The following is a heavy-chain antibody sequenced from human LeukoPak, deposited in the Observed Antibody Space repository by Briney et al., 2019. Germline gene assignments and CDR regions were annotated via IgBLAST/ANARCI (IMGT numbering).Heavy chain of an antibody. Sequence: SVKVSCKASGYTFTSYYMHWVRQAPGQGLEWMGIINPSGGSTSYAQKFQGRVTMTRDTSTSTVYMELSSLRSEDTAVYYCARDGGWSARFGELGFDYWGQGTLVTVSS. V-gene: IGHV1-46*01. D-gene: IGHD3-10*01. CDR3: ARDGGWSARFGELGFDY. CDR2: INPSGGST. CDR1: GYTFTSYY. J-gene: IGHJ4*02.